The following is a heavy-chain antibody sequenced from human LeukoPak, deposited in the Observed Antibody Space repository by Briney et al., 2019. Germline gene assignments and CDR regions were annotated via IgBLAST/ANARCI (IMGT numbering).Heavy chain of an antibody. CDR2: ISAYNGNT. J-gene: IGHJ3*02. Sequence: GASVKVSCKASGGTFSSYAIHWVRQAPGQGLEWMGGISAYNGNTNYAQKLQGRVTMTTDTSTSTAYMELRSLRSDDTAVYYCARDYPPYSSSAGAFDIWGQGTMVTVSS. CDR1: GGTFSSYA. D-gene: IGHD6-6*01. V-gene: IGHV1-18*01. CDR3: ARDYPPYSSSAGAFDI.